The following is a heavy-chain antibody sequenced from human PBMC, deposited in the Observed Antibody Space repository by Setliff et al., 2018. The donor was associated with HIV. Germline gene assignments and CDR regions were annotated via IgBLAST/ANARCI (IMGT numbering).Heavy chain of an antibody. CDR3: ARQQHSSDLKIWNY. V-gene: IGHV4-4*08. Sequence: PSETLSLTCAVYGGSLSGYYWSWIRQPPGKGLEWIGYISPTGNTNYNPSLKSRVTISVDTSKNQFSLTLTSVTAADTAVYYCARQQHSSDLKIWNYWGQGTLVTVSS. CDR1: GGSLSGYY. D-gene: IGHD6-13*01. CDR2: ISPTGNT. J-gene: IGHJ4*02.